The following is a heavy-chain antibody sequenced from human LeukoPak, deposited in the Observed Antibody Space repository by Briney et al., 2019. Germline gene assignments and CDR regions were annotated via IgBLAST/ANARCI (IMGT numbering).Heavy chain of an antibody. CDR3: ARAQYASYGAFDI. D-gene: IGHD3-16*01. V-gene: IGHV4-61*02. CDR2: IYTSGST. J-gene: IGHJ3*02. Sequence: TSQTLSLTCTVSGGSISSGSYYWSWIRQPAGKGLEWIGRIYTSGSTNYNPSLKSRVTISVDTSKNQFSLKLSSVTAADTAVYYCARAQYASYGAFDIWGQGTMVTVSS. CDR1: GGSISSGSYY.